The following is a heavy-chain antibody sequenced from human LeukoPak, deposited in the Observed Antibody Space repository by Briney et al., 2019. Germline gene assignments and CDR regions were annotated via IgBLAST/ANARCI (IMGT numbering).Heavy chain of an antibody. J-gene: IGHJ4*02. Sequence: SETLSLTCTVSGGSISSYYWSWIRQPPGKGLEWIGYIYYSGSTNYNPSLKSRVTISVDTSKNQFSLKLSSVTAADTAVYYCASLHCSSTSCYIYYWGQGTLVTVSS. D-gene: IGHD2-2*02. CDR2: IYYSGST. V-gene: IGHV4-59*01. CDR1: GGSISSYY. CDR3: ASLHCSSTSCYIYY.